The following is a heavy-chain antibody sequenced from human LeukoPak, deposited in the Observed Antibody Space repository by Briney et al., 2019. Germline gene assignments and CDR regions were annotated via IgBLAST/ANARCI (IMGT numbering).Heavy chain of an antibody. CDR1: GYTFTSYD. J-gene: IGHJ3*02. V-gene: IGHV1-8*03. Sequence: ASVKVSCKASGYTFTSYDINWVRQATGQGLEWMGWMNPNSGNTGYAQKFQGRVTITRNTSMSTAHMELSSLRSEDTAVYYCARFLWFGESSEFDIWGQGTMVTVSS. CDR2: MNPNSGNT. D-gene: IGHD3-10*01. CDR3: ARFLWFGESSEFDI.